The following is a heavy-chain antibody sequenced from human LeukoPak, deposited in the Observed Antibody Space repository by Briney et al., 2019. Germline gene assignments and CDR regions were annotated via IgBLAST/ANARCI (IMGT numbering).Heavy chain of an antibody. CDR3: ARGGPYYYGSGRRCYFDY. D-gene: IGHD3-10*01. J-gene: IGHJ4*02. CDR1: GGSFSGYY. Sequence: ETLSLTCAVYGGSFSGYYWSWIRQPPGKGLEWIGEINHSGSTNYNPSLKSRVTISVDTSKNQFSLKLSSATAADTAVYYCARGGPYYYGSGRRCYFDYWGQGTLVTVSS. CDR2: INHSGST. V-gene: IGHV4-34*01.